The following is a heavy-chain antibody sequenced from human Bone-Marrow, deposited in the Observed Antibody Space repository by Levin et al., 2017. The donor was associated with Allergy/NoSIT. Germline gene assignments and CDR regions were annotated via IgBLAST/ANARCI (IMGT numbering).Heavy chain of an antibody. CDR1: GFTFSSFS. CDR2: VSSSSTYI. D-gene: IGHD3-10*01. Sequence: GESLKISCAASGFTFSSFSMNWVRQAPGKGLEWVSSVSSSSTYIYYAGSVKGRFTISRDNAKNSVYLQMNSLRVEDTAVYYCARLVYASGTYCFDYWGQGALVTVSS. CDR3: ARLVYASGTYCFDY. J-gene: IGHJ4*02. V-gene: IGHV3-21*01.